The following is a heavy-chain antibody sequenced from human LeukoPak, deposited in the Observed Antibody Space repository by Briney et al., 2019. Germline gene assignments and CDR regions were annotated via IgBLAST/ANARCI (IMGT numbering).Heavy chain of an antibody. J-gene: IGHJ4*02. Sequence: SETLSLTCTVSGGSISGYYWSWIRQPAGKGQEWIGHISTSGSTGYNPSLKSRVTMSVDTSKNQFSLKLSSVTAADTAAYYCARASDSSGYYLDYWGQGTLVTVSS. CDR3: ARASDSSGYYLDY. CDR1: GGSISGYY. V-gene: IGHV4-4*07. D-gene: IGHD3-22*01. CDR2: ISTSGST.